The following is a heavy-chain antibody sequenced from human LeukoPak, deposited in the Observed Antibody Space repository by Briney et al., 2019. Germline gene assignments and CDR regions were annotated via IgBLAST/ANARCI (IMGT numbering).Heavy chain of an antibody. V-gene: IGHV3-9*01. CDR2: ISWNSGSI. Sequence: GGSLRLSCAASGFTFDDYAMHWVRQAPGKGLEWVSGISWNSGSIGYADSVKGRFTISRDNAKNSLYLQMSSLRAEDTALYYCAKDIASMPQTPLDYWGQGTLVTVSS. J-gene: IGHJ4*02. CDR3: AKDIASMPQTPLDY. D-gene: IGHD2-2*01. CDR1: GFTFDDYA.